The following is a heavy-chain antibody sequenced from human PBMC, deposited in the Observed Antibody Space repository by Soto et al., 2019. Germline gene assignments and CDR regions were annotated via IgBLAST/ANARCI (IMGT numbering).Heavy chain of an antibody. V-gene: IGHV3-53*04. CDR2: IYSGGST. D-gene: IGHD3-16*01. CDR1: GFTVSSNY. CDR3: ARGPRGIYHSYYMDV. Sequence: GGSLRLACAASGFTVSSNYMSWVRQAPGKGLEWVSVIYSGGSTYYADSVKGRFTISRHNSKNTPYLQMNSLRAEDTAVYYCARGPRGIYHSYYMDVWGKGTTVTVSS. J-gene: IGHJ6*03.